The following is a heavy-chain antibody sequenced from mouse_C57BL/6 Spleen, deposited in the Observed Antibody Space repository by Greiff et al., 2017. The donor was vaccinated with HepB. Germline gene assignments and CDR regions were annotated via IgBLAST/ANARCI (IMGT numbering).Heavy chain of an antibody. CDR3: ARGDYYGSSYGY. V-gene: IGHV1-80*01. Sequence: QVQLQQSGAELVKPGASVKISCKASGYAFSSYWMNWVKQRPGKGLEWIGQIYPGDGDTNYNGKFKGKATLTADKSPSTAYMPLSSLTSEDSAVYFCARGDYYGSSYGYWGQGTTLTVSS. CDR2: IYPGDGDT. CDR1: GYAFSSYW. J-gene: IGHJ2*01. D-gene: IGHD1-1*01.